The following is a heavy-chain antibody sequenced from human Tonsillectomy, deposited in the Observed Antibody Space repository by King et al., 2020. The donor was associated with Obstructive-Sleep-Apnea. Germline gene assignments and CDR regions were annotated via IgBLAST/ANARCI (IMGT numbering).Heavy chain of an antibody. D-gene: IGHD3-10*01. Sequence: VQLVQSGGGLVQPGGSLKLSCAASGFTFTAYWMSWVRQAPGTGLEWVANIKQDGSEEYYVDAVKGRFTISRDNAKNSLFLKMNSLRAEDTAVYFCVRDRLGHLFEGFDIWGQGTMVTVSS. CDR1: GFTFTAYW. J-gene: IGHJ3*02. CDR3: VRDRLGHLFEGFDI. V-gene: IGHV3-7*01. CDR2: IKQDGSEE.